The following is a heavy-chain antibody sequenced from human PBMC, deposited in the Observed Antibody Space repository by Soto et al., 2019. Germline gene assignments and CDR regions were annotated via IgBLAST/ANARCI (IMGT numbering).Heavy chain of an antibody. CDR2: IYYSGST. Sequence: QVQLQESGPGLVKPSQTLSLTCTVSGGSISSGGYYWSWIRQHPGKGLEWIGYIYYSGSTYYNPSLKSRVTISVDPSKNQFSLKLSSVTAADTAVYYCATGGARIAAAGPFDYWGQGTLVTVSS. D-gene: IGHD6-13*01. CDR1: GGSISSGGYY. CDR3: ATGGARIAAAGPFDY. J-gene: IGHJ4*02. V-gene: IGHV4-31*03.